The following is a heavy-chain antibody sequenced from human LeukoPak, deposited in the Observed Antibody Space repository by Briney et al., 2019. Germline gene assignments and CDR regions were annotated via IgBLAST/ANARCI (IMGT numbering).Heavy chain of an antibody. CDR1: GYTFTSYG. V-gene: IGHV1-2*02. Sequence: GASVKVSCKASGYTFTSYGISWIRQAPGQGLEWMGWVNPNTGGTYYAQKFQDRVTMTRDASITTAYMELSGLTSDDTAVYYCGRDLVSRQEVDQPWGQGTLVTVSS. J-gene: IGHJ5*02. CDR3: GRDLVSRQEVDQP. CDR2: VNPNTGGT. D-gene: IGHD6-13*01.